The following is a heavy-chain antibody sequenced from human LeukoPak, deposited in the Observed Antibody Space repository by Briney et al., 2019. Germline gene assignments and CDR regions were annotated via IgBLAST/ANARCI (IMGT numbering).Heavy chain of an antibody. CDR3: AKDVLLGYSSGFSGFDY. CDR2: ISGSGGST. D-gene: IGHD5-18*01. CDR1: GFTFSSYA. V-gene: IGHV3-23*01. J-gene: IGHJ4*02. Sequence: PGGSLRLSCAASGFTFSSYALSWVRQAPGKGLEWVSTISGSGGSTYYADSVKGRFTISRDNSKNTLYLQMNSLRAEDAAVYYCAKDVLLGYSSGFSGFDYWGQGTLVTVSS.